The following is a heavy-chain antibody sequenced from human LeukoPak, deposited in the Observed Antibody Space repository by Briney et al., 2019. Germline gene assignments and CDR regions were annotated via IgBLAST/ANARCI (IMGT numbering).Heavy chain of an antibody. CDR1: GFTFSSYV. J-gene: IGHJ3*02. Sequence: PGRSLRLSCAASGFTFSSYVIHWVRQAPGKGLEWVAGIWYDGSNYYYADSVKGRFTISRDNAKNSLYLQMNSLRAEDTAVYYCARVCGGDCFRAFDIWGQGTMVTVSS. D-gene: IGHD2-21*02. V-gene: IGHV3-33*01. CDR2: IWYDGSNY. CDR3: ARVCGGDCFRAFDI.